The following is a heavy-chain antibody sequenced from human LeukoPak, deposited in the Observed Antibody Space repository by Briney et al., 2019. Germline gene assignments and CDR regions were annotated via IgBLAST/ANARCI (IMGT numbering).Heavy chain of an antibody. CDR2: IHPVDSNT. D-gene: IGHD6-6*01. CDR3: ARLSGSSSRPYYYYYGMDV. CDR1: GYSFTNFW. V-gene: IGHV5-51*01. J-gene: IGHJ6*02. Sequence: GESLNFSCKGSGYSFTNFWIGGVRQLPGRGLGWMGIIHPVDSNTRDSPSFQGQVTISADNSTSTAYLQWSSLKASDTAMYYCARLSGSSSRPYYYYYGMDVRGQGTTVTVSS.